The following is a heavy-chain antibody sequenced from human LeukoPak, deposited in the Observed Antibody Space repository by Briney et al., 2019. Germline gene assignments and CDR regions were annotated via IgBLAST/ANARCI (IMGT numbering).Heavy chain of an antibody. CDR3: ASGPIAARRGFDYYYYMDV. CDR2: IKQDGSEK. D-gene: IGHD6-6*01. CDR1: GFTFSSYW. J-gene: IGHJ6*03. V-gene: IGHV3-7*01. Sequence: GGSLRLSCAASGFTFSSYWMSWVRQAPGKGLGWVANIKQDGSEKYYVDSVKGRFTISRDNAKNSLYLQMNSLRAEDTAVYYCASGPIAARRGFDYYYYMDVWGKGTTVTVSS.